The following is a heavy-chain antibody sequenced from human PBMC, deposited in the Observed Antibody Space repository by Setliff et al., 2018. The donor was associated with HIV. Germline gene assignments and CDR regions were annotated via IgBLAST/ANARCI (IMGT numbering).Heavy chain of an antibody. CDR3: ASPMFYDGTVV. Sequence: ASVKVSCKASGYTFSHYDIHWVRQAPGQTPEWVGRISVGTGDSKHSQNSQGRVSITRDTSANTAYMELTGLRSEDTAVYYCASPMFYDGTVVWGQGTLVTVSS. J-gene: IGHJ4*02. CDR2: ISVGTGDS. CDR1: GYTFSHYD. V-gene: IGHV1-3*01. D-gene: IGHD1-1*01.